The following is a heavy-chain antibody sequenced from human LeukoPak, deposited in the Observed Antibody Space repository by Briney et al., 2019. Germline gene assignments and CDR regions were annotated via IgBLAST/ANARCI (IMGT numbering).Heavy chain of an antibody. J-gene: IGHJ3*02. D-gene: IGHD6-13*01. CDR1: GGSISSYY. V-gene: IGHV4-59*01. CDR3: ARGGSSWLKVHYDAFDI. CDR2: IYYSGST. Sequence: SETLSLTCTASGGSISSYYWSWIRQPPGKGLEWIGYIYYSGSTNYNPSLKSRVTISVDTSKNQFSLKLSSVTAADTAVYYCARGGSSWLKVHYDAFDIWGQGTMVTVSS.